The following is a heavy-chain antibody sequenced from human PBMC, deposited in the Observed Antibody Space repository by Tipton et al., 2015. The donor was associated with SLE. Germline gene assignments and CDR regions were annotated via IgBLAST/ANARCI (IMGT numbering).Heavy chain of an antibody. J-gene: IGHJ4*02. Sequence: TLSLTCAVSGYSISIGYYWGWIRQPPGKGLEWIGSIYHSGSTYYNPSLNSRVTISVDTSKNQFSLKLNSVTAADTAVYYCTRDPYYYDSSGSPYSYWGQGTLVTVSS. CDR3: TRDPYYYDSSGSPYSY. CDR2: IYHSGST. V-gene: IGHV4-38-2*02. D-gene: IGHD3-22*01. CDR1: GYSISIGYY.